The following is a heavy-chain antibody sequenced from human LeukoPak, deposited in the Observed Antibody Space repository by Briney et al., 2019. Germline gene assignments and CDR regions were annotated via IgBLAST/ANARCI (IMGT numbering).Heavy chain of an antibody. Sequence: PSQTLSLTCTVSGGSISSGSYYWSWIRQPAGKGLEWIGRIYTSGSTNYNPSLKSRVTISVDTSKNQFSLKVNSVTATDTAVYYCARDVDIVATDFDYWGQGTLVTVSS. CDR3: ARDVDIVATDFDY. CDR2: IYTSGST. D-gene: IGHD5-12*01. J-gene: IGHJ4*02. V-gene: IGHV4-61*02. CDR1: GGSISSGSYY.